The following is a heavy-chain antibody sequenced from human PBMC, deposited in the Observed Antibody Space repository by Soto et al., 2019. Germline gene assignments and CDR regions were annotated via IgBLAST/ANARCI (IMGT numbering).Heavy chain of an antibody. V-gene: IGHV4-34*01. Sequence: SETLSLTCAVYGGSFSGYYWHWIRQPPGKGLEWLGEITHSGSTNYNPSLKSRVTISADTSKNQFSLKLSSVTAADTAVYYCARDPLLGDFWSGYYYYYGMDVWGQGTTVTVSS. CDR1: GGSFSGYY. J-gene: IGHJ6*02. CDR2: ITHSGST. D-gene: IGHD3-3*01. CDR3: ARDPLLGDFWSGYYYYYGMDV.